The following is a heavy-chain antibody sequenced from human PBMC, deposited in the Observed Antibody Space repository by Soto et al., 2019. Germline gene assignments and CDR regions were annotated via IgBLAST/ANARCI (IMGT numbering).Heavy chain of an antibody. J-gene: IGHJ3*02. V-gene: IGHV3-53*04. Sequence: ESGGGLVQPGGSLRLSCAASGFTVSSNYMSWVRQAPAKGLEWVSIIYSGGSTYYGDSVKGRFTISRHNSKNTLYLQMNSLTAEDTGVYYCARDRSSTGWLDAFDIWGRGTMVTVSS. D-gene: IGHD6-19*01. CDR1: GFTVSSNY. CDR2: IYSGGST. CDR3: ARDRSSTGWLDAFDI.